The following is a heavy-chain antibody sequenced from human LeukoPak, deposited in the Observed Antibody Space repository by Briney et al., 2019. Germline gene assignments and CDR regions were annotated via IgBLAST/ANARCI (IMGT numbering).Heavy chain of an antibody. D-gene: IGHD5-12*01. V-gene: IGHV3-49*04. Sequence: GGSLRLSCTASGFTFGDYAMSWVRQAPGKGLEWVGFIRSKAYGGTTEYAASVKGRFTISRDDSKSIAYLQMNSLKTEDTAVYYCTRDGYDWSHYYYYYMDVWGKGTTVTVSS. CDR2: IRSKAYGGTT. J-gene: IGHJ6*03. CDR3: TRDGYDWSHYYYYYMDV. CDR1: GFTFGDYA.